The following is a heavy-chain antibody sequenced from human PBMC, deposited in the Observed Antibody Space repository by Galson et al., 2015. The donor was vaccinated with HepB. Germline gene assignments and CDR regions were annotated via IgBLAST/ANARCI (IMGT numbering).Heavy chain of an antibody. CDR3: ARRTDY. D-gene: IGHD2-2*01. CDR2: INTYNGNT. V-gene: IGHV1-18*04. J-gene: IGHJ4*02. CDR1: YG. Sequence: YGISWVRQAPGQGLEWMGWINTYNGNTNFAQKLQDRVTMTTDTSTSTAYMELRSLRSDDTAVYYCARRTDYWGQGTLVTVSS.